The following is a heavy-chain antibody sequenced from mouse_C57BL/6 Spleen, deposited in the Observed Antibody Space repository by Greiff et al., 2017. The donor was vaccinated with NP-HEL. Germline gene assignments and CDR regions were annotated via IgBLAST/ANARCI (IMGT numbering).Heavy chain of an antibody. Sequence: VQLQQPGTELVKPGASVKLSCKASGYTFTSYWMHWVKQRPGQGLEWIGNIYPSNGGTNYNEKFKSKATLTVDTSSSTAYMQLSSLTSEDSAVYYWARDDGYYVYGYFDVWGTGTTVTVSS. CDR2: IYPSNGGT. V-gene: IGHV1-53*01. D-gene: IGHD2-3*01. CDR3: ARDDGYYVYGYFDV. CDR1: GYTFTSYW. J-gene: IGHJ1*03.